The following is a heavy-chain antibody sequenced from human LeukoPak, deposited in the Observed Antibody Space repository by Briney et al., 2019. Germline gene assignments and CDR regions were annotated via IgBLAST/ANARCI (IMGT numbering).Heavy chain of an antibody. CDR2: ISAYNGNT. D-gene: IGHD5-24*01. J-gene: IGHJ4*02. CDR3: ARDMDRDGYNGPDY. Sequence: ASVKVSCKASGYTFTSCGISWVRQAPGQGLEWMGWISAYNGNTNYAQKLQGRVTMTTDTSTSTAYMELRSLRSDDTAVYYCARDMDRDGYNGPDYWGQGTLVTVSS. CDR1: GYTFTSCG. V-gene: IGHV1-18*01.